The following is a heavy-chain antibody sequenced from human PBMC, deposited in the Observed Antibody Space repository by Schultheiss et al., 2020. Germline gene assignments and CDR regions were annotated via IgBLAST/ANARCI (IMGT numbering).Heavy chain of an antibody. Sequence: SETLSLTCTVSGGSISSYYWGWIRQPPGKGLEWIGEINHSGSTNYNPSLKSRVTISVDTSKNQFSLKLSSVTAADTAVYYCAREDRYYYDSSGPVFDYWGQGTLVTVSS. V-gene: IGHV4-34*01. CDR2: INHSGST. CDR3: AREDRYYYDSSGPVFDY. J-gene: IGHJ4*02. CDR1: GGSISSYY. D-gene: IGHD3-22*01.